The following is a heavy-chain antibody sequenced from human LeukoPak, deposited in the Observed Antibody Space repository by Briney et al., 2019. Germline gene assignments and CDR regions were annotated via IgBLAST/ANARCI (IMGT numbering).Heavy chain of an antibody. CDR1: GFTFSDYW. V-gene: IGHV3-74*01. J-gene: IGHJ4*02. CDR2: INSDGRNI. Sequence: GGSLRLSCAASGFTFSDYWMHWVRQAPGKGLVWVSRINSDGRNIRYADSVKGRFTISRDNAKNTLYLEMNSLRADDTAVYYCARESSGGYGSGSFDNWGQGTLVTVSS. D-gene: IGHD3-10*01. CDR3: ARESSGGYGSGSFDN.